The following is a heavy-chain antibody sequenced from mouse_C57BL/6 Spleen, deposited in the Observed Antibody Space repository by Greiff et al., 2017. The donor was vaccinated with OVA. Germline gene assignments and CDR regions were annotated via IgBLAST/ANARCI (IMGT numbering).Heavy chain of an antibody. J-gene: IGHJ4*01. CDR2: ISYDGSN. CDR3: ASEGYDAMDY. Sequence: EVKLQESGPGLVKPSQSLSLTCSVTGYSITSGYYWNWIRQFPGNKLEWMGYISYDGSNNYNPSLKNRISITRDTSKNQFFLKLNSVTTEDTATYYCASEGYDAMDYWGQGTSVTVSS. V-gene: IGHV3-6*01. CDR1: GYSITSGYY.